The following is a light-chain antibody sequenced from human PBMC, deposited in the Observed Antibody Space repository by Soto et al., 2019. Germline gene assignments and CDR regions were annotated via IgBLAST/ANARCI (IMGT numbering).Light chain of an antibody. CDR1: QSISSY. V-gene: IGKV1-39*01. CDR3: QQYGSSPLT. Sequence: DIQMTQSPSSLSSSVGDRVTITCLASQSISSYLNWYQQKPGKAPKLLIYAASSLQSGVPSRFSGSGSGTDFTLTISRLEPEDFAVYYCQQYGSSPLTFGGGTKVDIK. CDR2: AAS. J-gene: IGKJ4*01.